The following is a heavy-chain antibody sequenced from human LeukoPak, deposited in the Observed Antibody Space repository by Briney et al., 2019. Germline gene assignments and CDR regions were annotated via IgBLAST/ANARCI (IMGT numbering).Heavy chain of an antibody. Sequence: PSETLSLTCTVSGYSISSGYYWGWIRQPPGKGLEWIGSIYHSGSTYYNPSLKSRVTISVDTSKNQFPLKLSSVTAADTAVYYCARYRGIEAEDYFDYWGQGTLVTVSS. V-gene: IGHV4-38-2*02. J-gene: IGHJ4*02. D-gene: IGHD6-25*01. CDR3: ARYRGIEAEDYFDY. CDR1: GYSISSGYY. CDR2: IYHSGST.